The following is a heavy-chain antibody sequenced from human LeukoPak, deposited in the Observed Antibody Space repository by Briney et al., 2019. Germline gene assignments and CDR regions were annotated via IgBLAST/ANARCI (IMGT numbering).Heavy chain of an antibody. Sequence: ASVKVSCKASGYTFPSFGISWVRQAPGQGLEWMGWIAVYNGNANYAQKFQGRLTMTTDTSTSTAYMELRSLRSDDTALYYCARDQLVLPRGISGYWGQGTLVTVSS. D-gene: IGHD1-14*01. CDR2: IAVYNGNA. V-gene: IGHV1-18*01. CDR1: GYTFPSFG. CDR3: ARDQLVLPRGISGY. J-gene: IGHJ4*02.